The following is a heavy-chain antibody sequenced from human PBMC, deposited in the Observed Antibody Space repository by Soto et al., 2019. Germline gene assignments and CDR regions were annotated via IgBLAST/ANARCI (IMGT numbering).Heavy chain of an antibody. CDR3: ARAPGRAAHYLYYYYMDV. D-gene: IGHD2-15*01. V-gene: IGHV4-59*01. CDR1: GGSISSYY. Sequence: SETLSLTCTVSGGSISSYYWSWIRQPPGKGLEWIGYIYYSGSTNYNPSLKSRVTISVDTSKNQFSLKLSSVTAADTAVYYCARAPGRAAHYLYYYYMDVWGKGTTVTVSS. J-gene: IGHJ6*03. CDR2: IYYSGST.